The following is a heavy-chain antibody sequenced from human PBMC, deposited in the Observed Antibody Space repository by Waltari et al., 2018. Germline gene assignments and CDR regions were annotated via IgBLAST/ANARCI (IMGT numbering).Heavy chain of an antibody. V-gene: IGHV4-38-2*01. CDR3: ARQTNFDPEYFFDY. Sequence: QVQLQESGPGLVKPSETLSLTCAVPDYSISSGYFWGWIRQPPGKGLEWIGSIYHSGETDYNPSLESRVAISVDTSKNQFSLELDSVVAADTAVYYCARQTNFDPEYFFDYWGQGTLVTVSS. CDR2: IYHSGET. CDR1: DYSISSGYF. D-gene: IGHD3-9*01. J-gene: IGHJ4*02.